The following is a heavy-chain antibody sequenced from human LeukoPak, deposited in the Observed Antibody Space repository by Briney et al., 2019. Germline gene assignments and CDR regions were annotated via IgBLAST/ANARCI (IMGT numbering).Heavy chain of an antibody. V-gene: IGHV3-11*05. CDR3: ARDLSGITMVRGSYYFDY. Sequence: GGSLRLSCAASGFTFSDYYMSWIRQAPGKGLEWVSYISSSSSYTSYADSVKGRFTISRDNAKNSLYLQMNSLRAEDTAVYYCARDLSGITMVRGSYYFDYWGQGTLVTVSS. CDR1: GFTFSDYY. J-gene: IGHJ4*02. D-gene: IGHD3-10*01. CDR2: ISSSSSYT.